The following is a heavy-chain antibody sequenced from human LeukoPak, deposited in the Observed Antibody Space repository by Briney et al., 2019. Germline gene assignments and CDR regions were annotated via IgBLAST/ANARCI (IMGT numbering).Heavy chain of an antibody. CDR2: ISSSGSTI. CDR3: ARDGGGLLWFGELMGYFDY. J-gene: IGHJ4*02. V-gene: IGHV3-11*04. Sequence: GGSLRLSCAASGYTFSDYYMSWIRQAPGKGLEWVSYISSSGSTIYYADSVKGRFTISRDNAKNSLYLQMNSLRAEDTAVYYCARDGGGLLWFGELMGYFDYWGQGTLVTVSS. CDR1: GYTFSDYY. D-gene: IGHD3-10*01.